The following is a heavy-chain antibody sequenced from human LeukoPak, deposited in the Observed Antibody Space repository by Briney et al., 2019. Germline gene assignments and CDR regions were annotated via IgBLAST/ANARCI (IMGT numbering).Heavy chain of an antibody. D-gene: IGHD1-26*01. CDR1: GYTFTHYG. CDR3: ARDKVVGPTICDY. V-gene: IGHV3-48*04. Sequence: GGSLRLSCVVSGYTFTHYGFHWVRQAPGKGLEWVSYISSSSTTIYYADSVKGRFTISRDNAKNSLYLQMNSLRAEDTAVYYCARDKVVGPTICDYWGLGTLVTVSS. CDR2: ISSSSTTI. J-gene: IGHJ4*02.